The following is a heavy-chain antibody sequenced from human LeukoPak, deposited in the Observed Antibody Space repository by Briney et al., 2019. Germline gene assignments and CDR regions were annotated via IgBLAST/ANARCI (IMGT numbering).Heavy chain of an antibody. CDR1: GGAITNYY. Sequence: PSETLSLTCGVSGGAITNYYWNWIRQAPGKGLEWLGYIYYTGSTTYNPSVKSRIIISLDTSKKQISLKLRSVTAADTAVYYCARTDDAFHIWGHGTTVTVSS. J-gene: IGHJ3*02. CDR2: IYYTGST. CDR3: ARTDDAFHI. V-gene: IGHV4-59*01. D-gene: IGHD2-21*02.